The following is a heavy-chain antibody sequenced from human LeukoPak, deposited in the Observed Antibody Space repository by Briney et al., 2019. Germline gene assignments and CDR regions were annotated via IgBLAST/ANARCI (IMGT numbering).Heavy chain of an antibody. CDR2: TTTSGST. V-gene: IGHV4-61*02. Sequence: PSETLSLTCTVSGGSIRSGNYYWSWIRQPAGKGLEWVGRTTTSGSTNYNPSLKSRVTISVDTSKNQFSLKLSSVTAADTAVYYCARGMAAGDSWGQGTLVTVSS. D-gene: IGHD7-27*01. J-gene: IGHJ5*02. CDR3: ARGMAAGDS. CDR1: GGSIRSGNYY.